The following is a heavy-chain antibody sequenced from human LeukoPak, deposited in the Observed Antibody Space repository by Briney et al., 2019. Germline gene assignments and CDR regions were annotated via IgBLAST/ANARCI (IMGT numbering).Heavy chain of an antibody. D-gene: IGHD1-26*01. CDR1: GYTLTELS. CDR3: VVLWERLGDFFFDF. V-gene: IGHV1-24*01. CDR2: FDPEDGET. Sequence: GASVKVSCKVSGYTLTELSMHWVRQAPGKGLEWMGGFDPEDGETIYAQKFQGRVTMTEDTTTDTAYLEMSYLRSEDTAVYFCVVLWERLGDFFFDFWGQGTQVTVSS. J-gene: IGHJ4*02.